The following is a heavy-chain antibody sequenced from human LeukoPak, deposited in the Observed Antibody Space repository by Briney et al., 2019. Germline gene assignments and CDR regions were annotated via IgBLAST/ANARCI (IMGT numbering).Heavy chain of an antibody. CDR1: GFTFSNAW. J-gene: IGHJ6*02. Sequence: GGSLRLSCAASGFTFSNAWMSWVRQAPGKGLEWVGRIKSKTDGGTTDYAAPVKGRFTISRDDSKNTLYLQMNSLKTEDTAVYYCTTDYGDYGHNYYGMDVWGQGTTVTVSS. D-gene: IGHD4-17*01. CDR2: IKSKTDGGTT. CDR3: TTDYGDYGHNYYGMDV. V-gene: IGHV3-15*01.